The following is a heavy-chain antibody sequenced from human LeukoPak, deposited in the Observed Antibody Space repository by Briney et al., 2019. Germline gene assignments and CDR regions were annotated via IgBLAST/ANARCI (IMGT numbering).Heavy chain of an antibody. CDR3: ARDRYTVVSWYFDL. D-gene: IGHD4-23*01. V-gene: IGHV4-31*03. CDR1: GGSISSGGYY. CDR2: IYYSGST. J-gene: IGHJ2*01. Sequence: PLETLSLTCTVSGGSISSGGYYWSWIRQHPGKGLEWIGYIYYSGSTYYNPSLKSRVTISVDTSKNQFSLKLSSVTAADTAVYYCARDRYTVVSWYFDLWGRGTLVTVSS.